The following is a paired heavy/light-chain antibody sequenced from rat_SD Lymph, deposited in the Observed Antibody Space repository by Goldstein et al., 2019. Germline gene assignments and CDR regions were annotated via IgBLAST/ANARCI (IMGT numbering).Light chain of an antibody. J-gene: IGKJ2-3*01. CDR1: EGISSY. CDR2: GAN. CDR3: QQSYKFPYT. Sequence: DIQMTQSPASLSASLGETISIECLASEGISSYLAWYQQKPGKSPQLLIYGANSLQAGVPSRFSGSGSGTQYSLKISSMQPEDEGDYFCQQSYKFPYTFGAGTKLELK. V-gene: IGKV12S38*01.
Heavy chain of an antibody. Sequence: QVQLKESGPGLVQPSETLSLTCTVSGFSLTSYSVSWVRQPSGKGPEWMGRMWYDGDTAYNSALKSRLSISRDTSKNQVFLKMNSLQTDDTGTYYCTRVLRPNYYDGYYYVMDAWGQGASVTVSS. J-gene: IGHJ4*01. CDR2: MWYDGDT. CDR3: TRVLRPNYYDGYYYVMDA. V-gene: IGHV2-63*01. D-gene: IGHD1-12*03. CDR1: GFSLTSYS.